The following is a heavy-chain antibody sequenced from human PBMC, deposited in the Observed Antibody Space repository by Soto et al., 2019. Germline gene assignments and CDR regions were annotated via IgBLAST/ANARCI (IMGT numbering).Heavy chain of an antibody. CDR3: VTGWSEY. CDR1: DFTFSSSW. V-gene: IGHV3-74*01. J-gene: IGHJ4*02. CDR2: MNPDGSEI. D-gene: IGHD2-15*01. Sequence: EVQLVESGGGLVRPGGSLRLSCVVSDFTFSSSWMHWVRQGPGKRLVWVSRMNPDGSEIDYADSVKGRFTTSRDNDKNMLYLQMNILRAEDTALYYCVTGWSEYWGQGTLVTVSS.